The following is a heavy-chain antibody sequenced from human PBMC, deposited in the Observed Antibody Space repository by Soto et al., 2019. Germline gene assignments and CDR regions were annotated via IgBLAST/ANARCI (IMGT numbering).Heavy chain of an antibody. D-gene: IGHD2-15*01. CDR1: GGTFSSYA. CDR3: ARDLLRETWQTNYLDF. J-gene: IGHJ4*02. Sequence: SVKVSCKASGGTFSSYAISWVRQAPGQGLEWMGGIIPIFGTAKYAQKFQGRVTITKDTSTNTAYMELRSLTSDDTGVYYCARDLLRETWQTNYLDFWGQGTPVTVSS. CDR2: IIPIFGTA. V-gene: IGHV1-69*05.